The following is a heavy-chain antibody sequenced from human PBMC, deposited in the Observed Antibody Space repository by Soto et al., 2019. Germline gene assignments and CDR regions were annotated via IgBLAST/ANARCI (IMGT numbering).Heavy chain of an antibody. J-gene: IGHJ5*02. CDR3: ARDHPAFNWFDP. CDR2: MNPNSGNT. CDR1: GYTFTSYD. Sequence: ASVKVSCKASGYTFTSYDINWVRQATGQGLEWMGWMNPNSGNTGYAQKFQGRVTMTRNTSISTAYMELSSLRSEDTAVYYCARDHPAFNWFDPWGQGTLVTVSS. V-gene: IGHV1-8*01. D-gene: IGHD2-2*01.